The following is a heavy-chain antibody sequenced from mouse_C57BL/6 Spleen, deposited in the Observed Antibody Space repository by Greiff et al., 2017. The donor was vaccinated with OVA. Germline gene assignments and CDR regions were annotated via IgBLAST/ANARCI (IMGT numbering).Heavy chain of an antibody. CDR2: ISSGGDYI. V-gene: IGHV5-9-1*02. CDR3: TRDLDYYGSSYWYFDV. D-gene: IGHD1-1*01. J-gene: IGHJ1*03. Sequence: EVQGVESGEGLVKPGGSLKLSCAASGFTFSSYSMSWVRQTPEKRLEWVAYISSGGDYIDYADTVKGRFTISRDNARNTLYLQMSSLKSEDTAMYYCTRDLDYYGSSYWYFDVWGTGTTVTVSS. CDR1: GFTFSSYS.